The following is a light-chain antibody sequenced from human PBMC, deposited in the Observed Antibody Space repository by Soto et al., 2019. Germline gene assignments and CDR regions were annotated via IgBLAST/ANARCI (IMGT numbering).Light chain of an antibody. CDR1: SSDVGAYNY. CDR2: EVS. CDR3: SSYRSTSNYV. V-gene: IGLV2-14*01. Sequence: QSALTQPACVSGSPGQSITISCTGTSSDVGAYNYVSWFQQHPDKVPKLIIYEVSNRPSGVSSRFSGSKSGNTASLTISGLQAEDEADYYCSSYRSTSNYVFGSGTKVTAL. J-gene: IGLJ1*01.